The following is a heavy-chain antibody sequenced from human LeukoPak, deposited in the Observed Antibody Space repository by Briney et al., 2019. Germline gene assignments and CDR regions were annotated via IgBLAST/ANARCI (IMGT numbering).Heavy chain of an antibody. Sequence: ASVKVSCKVSGYTLTELSMHWVRQAPGKGLEWMGGFDPEDGETIYAQKFQGRVTMTRNTSISTAYMELSSLRSEDTAVYYCARAYCSSTSCHHDAFDIWGQGTMVTVSS. CDR3: ARAYCSSTSCHHDAFDI. CDR1: GYTLTELS. CDR2: FDPEDGET. V-gene: IGHV1-24*01. J-gene: IGHJ3*02. D-gene: IGHD2-2*01.